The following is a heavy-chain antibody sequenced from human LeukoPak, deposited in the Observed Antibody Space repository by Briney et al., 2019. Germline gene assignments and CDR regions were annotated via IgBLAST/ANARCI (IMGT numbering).Heavy chain of an antibody. D-gene: IGHD1-1*01. J-gene: IGHJ4*02. CDR2: IYPGDSDT. CDR1: GYTFSSYW. V-gene: IGHV5-51*01. Sequence: GESLKISCKGSGYTFSSYWIAWVRQMPGKGLEWMGIIYPGDSDTRYSPSFQGQVSISADKSISTAYLQWSSLKASDTAMYYCARRYNSYAESYYFDYWGQGILVTVSS. CDR3: ARRYNSYAESYYFDY.